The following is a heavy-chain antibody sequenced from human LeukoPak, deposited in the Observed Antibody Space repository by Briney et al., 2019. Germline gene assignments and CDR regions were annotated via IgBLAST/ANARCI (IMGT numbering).Heavy chain of an antibody. CDR2: INHSGST. CDR3: ASGRGYCSGGSCYRNYYYYYGMDV. V-gene: IGHV4-34*01. Sequence: SETLSLTCAVYGGSFSGYYWSWIRQPPGKGLEWMGEINHSGSTNYNPSLKSRVTISVDTSKNQFSLKLSSVTAADTAVYYCASGRGYCSGGSCYRNYYYYYGMDVWGQGTTVTVSS. CDR1: GGSFSGYY. D-gene: IGHD2-15*01. J-gene: IGHJ6*02.